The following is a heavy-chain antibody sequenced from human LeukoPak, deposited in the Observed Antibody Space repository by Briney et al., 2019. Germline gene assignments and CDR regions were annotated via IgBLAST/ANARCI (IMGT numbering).Heavy chain of an antibody. J-gene: IGHJ4*02. CDR1: GFTFSSYW. V-gene: IGHV3-74*01. CDR2: INSDGSST. D-gene: IGHD6-19*01. Sequence: GGSLRLSCAASGFTFSSYWMHWVRQAPGKGLVWVSRINSDGSSTSYADSVKGRFTISRDNAKNTLYLQMNSLGAEDTAVYYCARVDSSGWFDYWGQGTLVTVSS. CDR3: ARVDSSGWFDY.